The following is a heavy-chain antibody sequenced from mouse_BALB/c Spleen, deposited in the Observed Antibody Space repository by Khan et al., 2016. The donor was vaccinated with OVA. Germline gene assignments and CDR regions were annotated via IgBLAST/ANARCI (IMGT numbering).Heavy chain of an antibody. V-gene: IGHV3-2*02. J-gene: IGHJ2*01. D-gene: IGHD1-1*01. CDR2: IKYSGST. Sequence: EVQLQESGPGLVKPSQSLSLTCTVTGYSITSDYAWNWIRQFPGNKLEWMGYIKYSGSTSYNPSLKSRISITRNTSQNQFFLQLSSVTTEDTATYYGERSGTISTVVATDFDSWGQGTTLTVSS. CDR3: ERSGTISTVVATDFDS. CDR1: GYSITSDYA.